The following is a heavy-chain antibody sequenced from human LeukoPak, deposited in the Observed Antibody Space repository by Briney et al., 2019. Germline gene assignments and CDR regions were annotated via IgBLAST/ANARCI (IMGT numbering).Heavy chain of an antibody. CDR1: GYTFTIYG. CDR3: TTTYYYYYMDV. D-gene: IGHD1-1*01. V-gene: IGHV1-18*01. CDR2: ISAYNGNT. Sequence: ASVTVSCKASGYTFTIYGISWVRQAPGQGLEWVGWISAYNGNTNYAQKLQGRVTMTRDTSISTAYMELSRLRSDDTAVYYCTTTYYYYYMDVWGKGTTVTVSS. J-gene: IGHJ6*03.